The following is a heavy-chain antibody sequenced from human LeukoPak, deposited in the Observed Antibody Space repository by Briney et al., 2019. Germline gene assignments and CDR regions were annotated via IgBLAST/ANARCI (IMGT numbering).Heavy chain of an antibody. CDR1: GGSISSSSYY. CDR3: ARDRAGSGWFDY. CDR2: IYYSGST. J-gene: IGHJ4*02. V-gene: IGHV4-39*07. D-gene: IGHD6-19*01. Sequence: SETLSLTCTVSGGSISSSSYYWGWIRQPPGKGLEWIGSIYYSGSTYYNPSLKSRVTISVDTSKNQFSLKLSSVTAADTAVYYCARDRAGSGWFDYWGQGTLVTVSS.